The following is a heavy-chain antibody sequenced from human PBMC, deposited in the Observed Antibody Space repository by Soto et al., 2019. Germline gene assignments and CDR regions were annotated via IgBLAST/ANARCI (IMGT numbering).Heavy chain of an antibody. D-gene: IGHD6-13*01. CDR2: IWYDGSTK. Sequence: GGSLRLSCAASGFTFSSYGMHWVRQAPGKGLEWVAVIWYDGSTKYYADSVKGRFTISRDNSKNTLYLQMNSLRAEDTAVYYCARDHGVVAAAGTYYYYGMDVWGQGTTVTVSS. CDR1: GFTFSSYG. CDR3: ARDHGVVAAAGTYYYYGMDV. V-gene: IGHV3-33*01. J-gene: IGHJ6*02.